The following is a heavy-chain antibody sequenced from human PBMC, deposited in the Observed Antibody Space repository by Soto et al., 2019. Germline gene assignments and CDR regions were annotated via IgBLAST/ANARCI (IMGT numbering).Heavy chain of an antibody. J-gene: IGHJ6*02. CDR1: GGSISSSNW. V-gene: IGHV4-4*02. Sequence: SETLSLTCAVSGGSISSSNWWSWVRQPPGKGLEWIGEIYHSGSTNYNPSLKSRVTISVDKSKNQFSLKLSSVTAADTAVYYCARDRREYCTNGLCYSDYYYYGMAFWGQGTTVTSP. CDR2: IYHSGST. CDR3: ARDRREYCTNGLCYSDYYYYGMAF. D-gene: IGHD2-8*01.